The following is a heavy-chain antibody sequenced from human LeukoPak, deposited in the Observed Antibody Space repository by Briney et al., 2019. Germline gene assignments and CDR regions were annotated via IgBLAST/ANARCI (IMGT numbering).Heavy chain of an antibody. CDR1: GDSVSSSSYY. D-gene: IGHD6-13*01. J-gene: IGHJ5*02. CDR2: IYYSGTT. Sequence: SETLSLTCTVSGDSVSSSSYYWGWIRQPPGKGLEWIGSIYYSGTTSYNPSLKSRVTISVDTSKNQFSLMLTSVTASDTAVYFCGGAATGTVGWFDPWGQGTLVTVSS. V-gene: IGHV4-39*01. CDR3: GGAATGTVGWFDP.